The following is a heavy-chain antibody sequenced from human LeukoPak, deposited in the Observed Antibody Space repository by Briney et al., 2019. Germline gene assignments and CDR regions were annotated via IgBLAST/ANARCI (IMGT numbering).Heavy chain of an antibody. CDR1: GGSISSYY. CDR2: IYYSGST. V-gene: IGHV4-59*01. J-gene: IGHJ4*02. CDR3: ASSLGYYYYYFDY. D-gene: IGHD3-22*01. Sequence: SETPSLTCTVSGGSISSYYWSWIRQPPGKGLEWIGYIYYSGSTNYNPSLKSRVTISVDTSKNQFSLKLSSVTAADTAVYYCASSLGYYYYYFDYWGQGTLVTVSS.